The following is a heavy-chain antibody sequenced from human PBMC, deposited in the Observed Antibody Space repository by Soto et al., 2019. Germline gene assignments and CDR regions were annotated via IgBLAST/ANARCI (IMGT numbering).Heavy chain of an antibody. CDR1: GDSINNSY. D-gene: IGHD3-16*01. CDR3: AKEGSWGSNWFDP. CDR2: IYSSGTT. J-gene: IGHJ5*02. Sequence: PSETLSLTCTVSGDSINNSYWSWIRQPAGKGLEWIGRIYSSGTTNLNPSLKTRVTMSADTSKNQLSLKLRSVTAADTAVYYCAKEGSWGSNWFDPWGPGTQVTVSS. V-gene: IGHV4-4*07.